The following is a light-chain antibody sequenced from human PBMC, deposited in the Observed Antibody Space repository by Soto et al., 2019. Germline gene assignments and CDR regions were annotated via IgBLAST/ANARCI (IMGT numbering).Light chain of an antibody. CDR1: QSVYNT. J-gene: IGKJ5*01. V-gene: IGKV3-15*01. CDR3: QQLNSFPIT. CDR2: GAS. Sequence: EIVMTQSPTTLSVSPGERATLSCRASQSVYNTLAWYQQKPGQAPRLLIYGASTRATGIPARFSGSGSGTEFTLTISSLQSEDFATYYCQQLNSFPITFGQGTRLEIK.